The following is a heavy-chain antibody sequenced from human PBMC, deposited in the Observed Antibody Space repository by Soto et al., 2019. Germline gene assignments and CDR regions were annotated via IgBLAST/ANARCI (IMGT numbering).Heavy chain of an antibody. V-gene: IGHV1-46*01. CDR3: VRDLNVPYRGPNYGWFDL. Sequence: GASVKVSCKASGYTFTSYYMHWVRQAPGQGLEWMGIIHPSGGSTSYAQKFQGRVTMTRDTSTSTVYMELSSLRAEDTAVYHCVRDLNVPYRGPNYGWFDLWGQGSLVTVSS. J-gene: IGHJ5*02. CDR2: IHPSGGST. D-gene: IGHD1-26*01. CDR1: GYTFTSYY.